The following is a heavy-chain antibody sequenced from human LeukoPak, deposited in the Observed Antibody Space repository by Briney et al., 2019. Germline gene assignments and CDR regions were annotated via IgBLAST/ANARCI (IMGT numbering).Heavy chain of an antibody. CDR1: GFTVSSNY. V-gene: IGHV3-66*01. Sequence: GGSLRLSCAASGFTVSSNYMSWVRQAPGKGLEWVSVIYSGGSTYYADSVKGRFTISRDNSKNTLYLQMNSLRAEDTAVYYCARASISYYDSSGYYYPGGYWGQGTLVTVSS. D-gene: IGHD3-22*01. J-gene: IGHJ4*02. CDR3: ARASISYYDSSGYYYPGGY. CDR2: IYSGGST.